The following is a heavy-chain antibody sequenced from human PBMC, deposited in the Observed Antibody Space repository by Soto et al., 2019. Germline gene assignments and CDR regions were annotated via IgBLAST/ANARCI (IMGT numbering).Heavy chain of an antibody. CDR2: ISGSGGST. D-gene: IGHD3-22*01. CDR1: GFTFSSYA. CDR3: ARDTAERYYDSSGYTLDY. J-gene: IGHJ4*02. V-gene: IGHV3-23*01. Sequence: VGSLRLSCAASGFTFSSYAMSWVRQAPGKGLEWVSAISGSGGSTYYADSVKGRFTISRDNSKNTLYLQMNSLRVGDTAVYYCARDTAERYYDSSGYTLDYWGQGTLVTVSS.